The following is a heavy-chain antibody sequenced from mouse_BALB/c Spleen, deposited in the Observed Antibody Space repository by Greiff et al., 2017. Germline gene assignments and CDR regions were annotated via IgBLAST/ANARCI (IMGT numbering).Heavy chain of an antibody. CDR1: GYTFSSYW. D-gene: IGHD1-1*01. CDR2: ILPGSGST. Sequence: QVQLQQSGAELMKPGASVKISCKATGYTFSSYWIEWVKQRPGHGLEWIGEILPGSGSTNYNEKFKGKATFTADTSSNTAYMQLSSMTSEDSAVYYCARGYYGSSYDYYAMDYWGQGTSVTVSS. J-gene: IGHJ4*01. CDR3: ARGYYGSSYDYYAMDY. V-gene: IGHV1-9*01.